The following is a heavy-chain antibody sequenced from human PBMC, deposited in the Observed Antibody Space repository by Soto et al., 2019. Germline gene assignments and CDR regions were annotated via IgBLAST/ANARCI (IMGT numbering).Heavy chain of an antibody. CDR3: ARPRNYYETAGAMDV. CDR2: ISHDGSNK. D-gene: IGHD3-22*01. Sequence: GGSLRLSCAASGFTFSYYAMHWVRQAPGKGLEWVALISHDGSNKYYADSVKGRFTISRDNSKKTLYLQMNSLRAEDTAVYYCARPRNYYETAGAMDVWGQGTTVTVSS. V-gene: IGHV3-30-3*01. CDR1: GFTFSYYA. J-gene: IGHJ6*02.